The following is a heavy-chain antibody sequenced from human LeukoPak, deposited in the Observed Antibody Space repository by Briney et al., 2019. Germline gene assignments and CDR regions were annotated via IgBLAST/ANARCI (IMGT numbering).Heavy chain of an antibody. V-gene: IGHV4-4*02. CDR2: IYHSGST. J-gene: IGHJ5*02. Sequence: GSLRLSCAASGFTFSSYGMSWVRQPPGKGLEWIGEIYHSGSTNYNPSLKSRVTISVDKSKNQFSLKVSSVTAADTAVYYCARGPVTGWFDPWGQGTLVTVSP. CDR3: ARGPVTGWFDP. CDR1: GFTFSSYG. D-gene: IGHD4-17*01.